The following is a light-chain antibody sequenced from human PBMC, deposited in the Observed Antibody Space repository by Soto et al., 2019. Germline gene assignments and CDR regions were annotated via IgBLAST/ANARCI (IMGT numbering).Light chain of an antibody. J-gene: IGLJ1*01. CDR1: SSNIGAGYD. Sequence: QSVLTQPPSVSGAPGQRVTISCTGSSSNIGAGYDVHWYQQFPGTAPKLLIYANNNRPSGVPDRFSASKSGTSASLAITGHQADDEADYYCQSYDTHLRGVFGPGTKVIVL. CDR3: QSYDTHLRGV. V-gene: IGLV1-40*01. CDR2: ANN.